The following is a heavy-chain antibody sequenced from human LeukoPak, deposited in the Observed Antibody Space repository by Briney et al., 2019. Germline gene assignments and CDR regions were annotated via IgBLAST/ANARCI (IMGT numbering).Heavy chain of an antibody. V-gene: IGHV3-66*01. CDR2: SYSGGYT. CDR3: ARAPSTVRSWYYFDY. Sequence: PGGSLRLSCAASGFTFSNYAMSWVRQAPGKGLEWVSVSYSGGYTNYADSVQGRFTISRDNSKNTLYLHVSSLRAEDTAVYYCARAPSTVRSWYYFDYWGQGTLVTVSS. D-gene: IGHD6-13*01. CDR1: GFTFSNYA. J-gene: IGHJ4*02.